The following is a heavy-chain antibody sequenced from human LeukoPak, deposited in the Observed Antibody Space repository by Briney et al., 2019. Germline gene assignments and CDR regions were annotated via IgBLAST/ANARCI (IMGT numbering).Heavy chain of an antibody. CDR2: ISYNGRT. Sequence: PSETLSLTCAVYGGPFIDYYWGWIRQPPGKGLEWIGDISYNGRTNYTPSLKSRVTISVDTSKNQFSLKLRFVTASDTAVYYCARQDIVATIDYWGQGTLITVSS. J-gene: IGHJ4*02. CDR1: GGPFIDYY. D-gene: IGHD5-12*01. V-gene: IGHV4-34*01. CDR3: ARQDIVATIDY.